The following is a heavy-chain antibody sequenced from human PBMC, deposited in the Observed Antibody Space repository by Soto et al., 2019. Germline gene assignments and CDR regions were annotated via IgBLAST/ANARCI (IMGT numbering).Heavy chain of an antibody. J-gene: IGHJ4*02. CDR2: VKDGGST. Sequence: QVQLQQWGAGLLKPSETLSLTCTVNGGSLTGYYWSWIRQPPGKGLEWIGEVKDGGSTNYSPSLRGXXSXSXXTSKNPFSLRLNSVTAADTAVYFCARGQEGIVATHWDQGALVTVSS. V-gene: IGHV4-34*01. CDR1: GGSLTGYY. CDR3: ARGQEGIVATH. D-gene: IGHD5-12*01.